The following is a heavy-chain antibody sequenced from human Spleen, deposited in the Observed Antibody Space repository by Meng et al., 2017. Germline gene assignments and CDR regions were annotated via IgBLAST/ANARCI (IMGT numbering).Heavy chain of an antibody. J-gene: IGHJ4*02. D-gene: IGHD4-11*01. Sequence: QLHLQHWGAGLFKPSETLSLTCVVSGGSFSDYYWSWIRQPPGKGLEWIGEINHSGSTNYNPSLESRATISVDTSQNNLSLKLSSVTAADSAVYYCARGPTTMAHDFDYWGQGTLVTVSS. CDR2: INHSGST. CDR3: ARGPTTMAHDFDY. V-gene: IGHV4-34*01. CDR1: GGSFSDYY.